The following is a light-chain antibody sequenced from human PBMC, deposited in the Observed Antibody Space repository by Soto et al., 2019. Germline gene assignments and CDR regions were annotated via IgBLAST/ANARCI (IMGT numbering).Light chain of an antibody. CDR1: HSISSW. CDR3: QQGYSSPLT. V-gene: IGKV1-5*01. CDR2: DAS. J-gene: IGKJ1*01. Sequence: QLTQSPSTLSASVGDRVTITCRSIHSISSWLAWYQQKPGKAPKLLIYDASSLESGVPSRFSGSASWTDFSLTISSLQPEDFATYYCQQGYSSPLTFGQGTKVDIK.